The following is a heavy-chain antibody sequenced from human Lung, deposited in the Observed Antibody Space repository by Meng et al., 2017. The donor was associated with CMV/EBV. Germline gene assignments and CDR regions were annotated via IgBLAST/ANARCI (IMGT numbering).Heavy chain of an antibody. CDR1: GFTFNSYA. CDR2: ISYDGSNK. CDR3: AGSPSDIHLWFVF. J-gene: IGHJ4*02. Sequence: GESLKISCAASGFTFNSYAMHWVRQAPGKGLEWVALISYDGSNKYYTDSVRGRFTISRDNSKNTLYLRMNSLRPEDTAVYYCAGSPSDIHLWFVFWGQGTXVNGAS. V-gene: IGHV3-30*04. D-gene: IGHD5-18*01.